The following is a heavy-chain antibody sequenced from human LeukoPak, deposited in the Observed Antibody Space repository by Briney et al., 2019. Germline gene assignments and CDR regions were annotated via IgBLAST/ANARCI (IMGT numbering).Heavy chain of an antibody. J-gene: IGHJ3*02. V-gene: IGHV1-69*13. CDR3: ARVQWRADDAFDI. D-gene: IGHD5-24*01. CDR1: GGTFSSYA. Sequence: SVKVSCKASGGTFSSYAISWVRQAPGQGLEWMGGIIPIFGTANYAQKFQGRVTITADESTSTAYMELSSLRSEDTAVYYCARVQWRADDAFDIWGQGTMVTVSS. CDR2: IIPIFGTA.